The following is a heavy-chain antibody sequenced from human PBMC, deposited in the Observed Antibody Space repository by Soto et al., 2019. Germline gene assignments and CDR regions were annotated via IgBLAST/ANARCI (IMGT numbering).Heavy chain of an antibody. J-gene: IGHJ5*02. V-gene: IGHV1-8*01. CDR2: MNTNSGDT. Sequence: QVHLVQSGAEVKRPGASVTVSCRASGYTFTNYDINWVRQATGQGLEWMGWMNTNSGDTGYAQNFHGRVTMTRNTSTSTAYMELSSLRSDDTAVYYCARAPLVGFSEWLPVYYNWFDPWGQGTLVTVSS. CDR1: GYTFTNYD. D-gene: IGHD3-3*01. CDR3: ARAPLVGFSEWLPVYYNWFDP.